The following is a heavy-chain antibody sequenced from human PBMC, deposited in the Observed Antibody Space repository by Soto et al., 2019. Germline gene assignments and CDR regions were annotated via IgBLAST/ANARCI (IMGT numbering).Heavy chain of an antibody. D-gene: IGHD6-6*01. J-gene: IGHJ4*02. CDR3: ARDCEAGGQHVGGFDY. CDR2: ISGHNGNT. Sequence: QVQLVQSGTEVKKPGASVKVSCKASGYTFTRFGINWVRQAPGQGLEWMGWISGHNGNTHSAQNFQGRVTVTTDTPTRTASVELGSLRSEDTAVYYCARDCEAGGQHVGGFDYWGQGTLVTVSS. CDR1: GYTFTRFG. V-gene: IGHV1-18*01.